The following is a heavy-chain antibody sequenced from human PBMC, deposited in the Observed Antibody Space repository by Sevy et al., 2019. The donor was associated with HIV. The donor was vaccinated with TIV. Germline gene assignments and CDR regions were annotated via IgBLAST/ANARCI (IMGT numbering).Heavy chain of an antibody. Sequence: GWSLRLSCAASGFTFSSYAMSWVRQAPGKGLEWVSAMTASGPSTYYADSVKGRFTISRDNFKNTLYLQMNSLRAEDSAVDYSAKFYYDVSKTENVGYWGQGTLVTVSS. D-gene: IGHD3-3*01. CDR1: GFTFSSYA. CDR2: MTASGPST. CDR3: AKFYYDVSKTENVGY. V-gene: IGHV3-23*01. J-gene: IGHJ4*02.